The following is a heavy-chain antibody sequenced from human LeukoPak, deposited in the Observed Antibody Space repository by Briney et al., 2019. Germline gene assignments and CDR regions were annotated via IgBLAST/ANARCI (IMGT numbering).Heavy chain of an antibody. CDR3: AKDPYSSGWYYFDY. J-gene: IGHJ4*02. D-gene: IGHD6-19*01. V-gene: IGHV3-23*01. Sequence: PGGSLRLSCAASGFTFTSYAMSWVRQAPGKGLEWVSVISGSGGSTYYADSVKGRFTISRDNSKNTLYLQMNSLRAEDTAVYYCAKDPYSSGWYYFDYWGQGTLVTVSS. CDR1: GFTFTSYA. CDR2: ISGSGGST.